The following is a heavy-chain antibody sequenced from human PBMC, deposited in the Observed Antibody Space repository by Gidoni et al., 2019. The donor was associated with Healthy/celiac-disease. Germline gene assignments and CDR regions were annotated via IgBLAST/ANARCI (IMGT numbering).Heavy chain of an antibody. D-gene: IGHD6-19*01. CDR2: INPTSGGT. Sequence: QVQLVQSGAEVKKPGASVKVSCKASGYTFTGYYMHWVRQAPGQGLEWMGWINPTSGGTNYAQKFQGRVTMTRDTSISTAYMELSRLRSDDTAVYYCARDLGRGYSSGPIYYYYYGMDVWGQGTTVTVSS. J-gene: IGHJ6*02. V-gene: IGHV1-2*02. CDR1: GYTFTGYY. CDR3: ARDLGRGYSSGPIYYYYYGMDV.